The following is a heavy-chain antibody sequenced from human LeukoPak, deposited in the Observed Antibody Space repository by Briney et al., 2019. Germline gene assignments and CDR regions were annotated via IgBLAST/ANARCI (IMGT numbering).Heavy chain of an antibody. D-gene: IGHD6-13*01. Sequence: PSETLSLTCTVSGGSISSSSYYWGWIRQPPGKGLGWIGSIYYSGSTYYNPSLKSRPTISVDTAKNQFSLKLSSVTPPAPPVYYCARXTYSEGALDVWGQGTMVTVSS. V-gene: IGHV4-39*01. CDR2: IYYSGST. CDR3: ARXTYSEGALDV. CDR1: GGSISSSSYY. J-gene: IGHJ3*01.